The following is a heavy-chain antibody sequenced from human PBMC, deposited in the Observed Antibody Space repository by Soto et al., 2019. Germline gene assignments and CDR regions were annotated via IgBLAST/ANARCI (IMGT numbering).Heavy chain of an antibody. Sequence: EVQLLESGGGLVQPGGSLRLSCAASGFTFSSYAMSWVRQAPGQGLEWVSAISGSGGSTYYADAVKGRFTISRDNSKNTLYLQMNRLRAEDTAVYYCAKVGVVVPAAQFDPWGQGTLVTVSA. CDR3: AKVGVVVPAAQFDP. J-gene: IGHJ5*02. V-gene: IGHV3-23*01. D-gene: IGHD2-2*01. CDR2: ISGSGGST. CDR1: GFTFSSYA.